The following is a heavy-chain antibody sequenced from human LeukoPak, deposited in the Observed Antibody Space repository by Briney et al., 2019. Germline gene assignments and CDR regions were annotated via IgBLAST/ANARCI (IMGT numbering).Heavy chain of an antibody. CDR3: ARDFYYYGSGVLNWFDP. J-gene: IGHJ5*02. V-gene: IGHV1-46*01. Sequence: ASVKVSCKASGYTFTSYYMHWVRQAPGQGLEWMGIINPSGGSTSYAQKFQGRVTMTRDTSTSTVYMELSSLRSEDTAVYYCARDFYYYGSGVLNWFDPWGQGTLVTVSS. D-gene: IGHD3-10*01. CDR1: GYTFTSYY. CDR2: INPSGGST.